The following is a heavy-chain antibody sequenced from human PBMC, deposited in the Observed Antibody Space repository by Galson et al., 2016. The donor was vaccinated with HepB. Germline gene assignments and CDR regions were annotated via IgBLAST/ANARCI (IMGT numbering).Heavy chain of an antibody. D-gene: IGHD5-12*01. V-gene: IGHV3-53*01. J-gene: IGHJ4*02. Sequence: SLRLSCAASGFTVGNNYMCWVRQPPGKGLEWVAIIYSNGDPYYVDSVRGRFTISRDRSRSTLYLQMNSLIPEDTAVYHCARGPAGVATIGRGQGTLVTVSS. CDR3: ARGPAGVATIG. CDR2: IYSNGDP. CDR1: GFTVGNNY.